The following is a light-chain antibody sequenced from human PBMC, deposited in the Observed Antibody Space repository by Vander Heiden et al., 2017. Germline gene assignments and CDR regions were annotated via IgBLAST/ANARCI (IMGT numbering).Light chain of an antibody. CDR3: QHYDDLRTIYT. CDR1: KEIGDT. V-gene: IGKV1-33*01. J-gene: IGKJ2*01. Sequence: DMQMTQSPSSLSESVGDRVPVTCQASKEIGDTVNWYQQKPGKAPKLPNYRTSNVDAGVPSMFSGIGSVTYLTFSISSLQPQDIATYYFQHYDDLRTIYTFGQGTKLE. CDR2: RTS.